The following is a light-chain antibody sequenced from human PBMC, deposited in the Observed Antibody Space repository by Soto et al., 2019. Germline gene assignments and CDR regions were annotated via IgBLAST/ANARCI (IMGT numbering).Light chain of an antibody. CDR1: SSNIGNND. V-gene: IGLV1-51*02. CDR2: EDN. J-gene: IGLJ2*01. Sequence: QSVLTQPPSVSAAPGQKVTISCSGSSSNIGNNDVSWYQQLPGTAPKLLIYEDNKRPSGIPDRFSGSKSGTSATLGITGLQTGDEADYYCGTWDDSLSAGGVFGGGTKLTVL. CDR3: GTWDDSLSAGGV.